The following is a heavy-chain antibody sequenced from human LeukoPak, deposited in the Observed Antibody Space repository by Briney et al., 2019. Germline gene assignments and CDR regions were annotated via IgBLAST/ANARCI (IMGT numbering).Heavy chain of an antibody. J-gene: IGHJ6*03. CDR2: SIAIFGAV. Sequence: ASVKVSCRASGGTFSRYAISWVRQAPGQGLEWMGGSIAIFGAVTYAQKFRGRVTITADESTTTVYMELNSLRSEDTAVYYCARTDWGRSVSLDYYYYYYMDVWGKGTTVTVSS. V-gene: IGHV1-69*13. CDR3: ARTDWGRSVSLDYYYYYYMDV. D-gene: IGHD3-16*01. CDR1: GGTFSRYA.